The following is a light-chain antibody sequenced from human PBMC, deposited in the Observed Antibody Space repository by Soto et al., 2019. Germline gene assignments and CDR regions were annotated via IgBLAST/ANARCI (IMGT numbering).Light chain of an antibody. J-gene: IGKJ1*01. CDR3: QQRGNRPPWT. Sequence: EIVLTQSPGTLSLSPGERATLSCRASQSFNSIYLAWYRQKPGQAPRLLIYGASTRATGIPARFSGSGSGTEFTLTISSLQSEDFAVYYCQQRGNRPPWTFGQGTKVDIK. CDR2: GAS. CDR1: QSFNSIY. V-gene: IGKV3D-20*02.